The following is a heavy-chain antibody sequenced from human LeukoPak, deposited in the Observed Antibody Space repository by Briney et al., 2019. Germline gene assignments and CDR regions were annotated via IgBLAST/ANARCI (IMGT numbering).Heavy chain of an antibody. D-gene: IGHD6-13*01. CDR2: ISAYNGNT. V-gene: IGHV1-18*01. CDR3: ARLGGGSSWSNFDF. J-gene: IGHJ4*02. CDR1: GYTFTIYG. Sequence: ASVTVSCKASGYTFTIYGISWVRQAPGQGLEWMGWISAYNGNTNYAQKLQGRVTMTTDTSTSTAYMELRSLRSDDTAVYYCARLGGGSSWSNFDFWGQGTLVTVSS.